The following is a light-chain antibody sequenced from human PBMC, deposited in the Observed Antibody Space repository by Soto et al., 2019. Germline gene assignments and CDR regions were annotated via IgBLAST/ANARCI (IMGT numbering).Light chain of an antibody. J-gene: IGKJ1*01. Sequence: DLQMTPFPSSVSASVGDRVNITCRTRQGISTCVAWYPQKPERDPNSQIYGAARLQSAVPPRFRGRGSETDFALTVSDLQPEDLATYYWEQYDRYPRRFGQGPKVEIK. CDR2: GAA. CDR3: EQYDRYPRR. V-gene: IGKV1D-16*01. CDR1: QGISTC.